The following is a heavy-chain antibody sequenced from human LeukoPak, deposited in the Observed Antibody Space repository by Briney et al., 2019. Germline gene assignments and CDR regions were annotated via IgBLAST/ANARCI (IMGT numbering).Heavy chain of an antibody. CDR1: GGSISSYY. CDR2: IYYSGST. CDR3: ARDTGSGSSYYYYYGMDV. Sequence: SEALSLTCTVSGGSISSYYWSWIRQPPGKGLEWIGSIYYSGSTYYNPSLKSRVTISVDTSKNQFSPKLSSVTAADTAVYYCARDTGSGSSYYYYYGMDVWGQGTTVTVSS. V-gene: IGHV4-39*07. D-gene: IGHD3-10*01. J-gene: IGHJ6*02.